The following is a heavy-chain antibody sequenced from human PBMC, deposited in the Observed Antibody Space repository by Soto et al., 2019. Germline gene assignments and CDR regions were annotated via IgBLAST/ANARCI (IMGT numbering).Heavy chain of an antibody. J-gene: IGHJ5*02. Sequence: SETLSLTCTVSGGSISSYYWSWIRQPPGKGLEWIGYIYYSGSTNYNPSLKSRVTISVDTSKNQFSLELSSVTAADTAVYYCARSVITYSSSYNRFDPWGQGTLVTVSS. CDR1: GGSISSYY. CDR3: ARSVITYSSSYNRFDP. CDR2: IYYSGST. D-gene: IGHD6-6*01. V-gene: IGHV4-59*01.